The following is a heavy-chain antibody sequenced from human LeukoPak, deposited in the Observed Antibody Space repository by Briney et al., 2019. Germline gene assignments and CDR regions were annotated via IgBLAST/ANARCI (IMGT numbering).Heavy chain of an antibody. CDR1: GYTFTSYY. Sequence: ASVKVSCKASGYTFTSYYMHWVRQAPGQGLEWMGWMYGDSGDSNYAQKFQGRVTMTRDTSISTAYMELNRLTSDDTAVYYCARVWRNAFDIWGQGTMVTVSS. CDR2: MYGDSGDS. V-gene: IGHV1-2*02. J-gene: IGHJ3*02. D-gene: IGHD2-21*01. CDR3: ARVWRNAFDI.